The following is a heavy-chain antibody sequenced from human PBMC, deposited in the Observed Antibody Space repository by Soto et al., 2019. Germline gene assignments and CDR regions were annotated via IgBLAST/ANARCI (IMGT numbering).Heavy chain of an antibody. CDR2: IYESGYT. D-gene: IGHD5-18*01. CDR1: GASVSTGAYY. CDR3: VRALRHTAMVYPWSDP. V-gene: IGHV4-31*03. J-gene: IGHJ5*02. Sequence: SETLSLTCTVSGASVSTGAYYWGWVCQRPGKGLEWVGYIYESGYTYYNTSLKSRLTISLDRSNNQFSLGLTSVTAADTAVYYCVRALRHTAMVYPWSDPWGQGTLVTVSS.